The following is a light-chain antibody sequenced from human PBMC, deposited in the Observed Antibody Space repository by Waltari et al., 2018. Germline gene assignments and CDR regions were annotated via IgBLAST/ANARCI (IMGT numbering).Light chain of an antibody. J-gene: IGLJ3*02. CDR2: SNN. Sequence: QSVLTQPPSASGTPGQRVTLSCSGSSSNIGSNTVNWYQQLPGTAPKPLIYSNNQRPSGVPDRFSGSKSGTSASLAISGLQSEDEADYYCAAWDDSLNALVFGGGTKLTVL. CDR1: SSNIGSNT. CDR3: AAWDDSLNALV. V-gene: IGLV1-44*01.